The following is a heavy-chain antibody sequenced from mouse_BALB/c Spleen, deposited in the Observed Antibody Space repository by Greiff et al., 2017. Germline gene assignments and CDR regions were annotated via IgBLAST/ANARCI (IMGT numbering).Heavy chain of an antibody. CDR2: ISSGGSYT. J-gene: IGHJ2*01. V-gene: IGHV5-9-3*01. CDR1: GFTFSSYA. CDR3: ARRSTMIISFDY. Sequence: DVHLVESGGGLVKPGGSLKLSCAASGFTFSSYAMSWVRQTPEKRLEWVATISSGGSYTYYPDSVKGRFTISRDNAKNTLYLQMSSLRSEDTAMYYCARRSTMIISFDYWGQGTTLTVSS. D-gene: IGHD2-4*01.